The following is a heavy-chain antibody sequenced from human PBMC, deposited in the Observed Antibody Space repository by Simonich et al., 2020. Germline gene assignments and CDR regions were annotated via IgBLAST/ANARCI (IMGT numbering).Heavy chain of an antibody. Sequence: GAEVKKPGASVKVSCKASGYTFTGYYMHWVRQAPGQGLEWMGRINPNSGGTNYAQKFQCRDTMTRGTSISTAYMELSRLRSDEPAVYYCARVPGIYYYYGMDVWGQGTTVTVSS. J-gene: IGHJ6*02. CDR2: INPNSGGT. CDR3: ARVPGIYYYYGMDV. CDR1: GYTFTGYY. D-gene: IGHD3-10*01. V-gene: IGHV1-2*06.